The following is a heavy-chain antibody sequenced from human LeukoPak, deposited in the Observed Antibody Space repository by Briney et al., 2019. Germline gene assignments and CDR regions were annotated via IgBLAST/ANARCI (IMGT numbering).Heavy chain of an antibody. CDR2: ISGSGGST. V-gene: IGHV3-23*01. D-gene: IGHD3-22*01. J-gene: IGHJ4*02. Sequence: GGSLRLSCAASGFIFSSYAMSWVRQAPGKGLEWVSAISGSGGSTYYADSVKGRFTISRDNSKNTLYLQMNSLRAEDTAVYYCARGRFHYDSSGYSSFYYWGQGTLVTVSS. CDR1: GFIFSSYA. CDR3: ARGRFHYDSSGYSSFYY.